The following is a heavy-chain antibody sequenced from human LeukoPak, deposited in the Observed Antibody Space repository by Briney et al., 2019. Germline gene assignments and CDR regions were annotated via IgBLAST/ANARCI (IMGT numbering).Heavy chain of an antibody. Sequence: GGSLRLSCAASGFTFDSYAMSWVRQTPGKGLEWVSAVSRFGGTTYYADSAKGRFTISRDNSNNTVYLQMNSLRVGDTALYYCVKHVGSRWSNNRFDPWGQGTLVTVS. CDR1: GFTFDSYA. CDR2: VSRFGGTT. J-gene: IGHJ5*02. V-gene: IGHV3-23*01. D-gene: IGHD6-13*01. CDR3: VKHVGSRWSNNRFDP.